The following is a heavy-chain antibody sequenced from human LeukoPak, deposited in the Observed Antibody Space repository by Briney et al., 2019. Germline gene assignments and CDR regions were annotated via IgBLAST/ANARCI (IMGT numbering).Heavy chain of an antibody. CDR2: IYTSGST. V-gene: IGHV4-4*09. CDR1: GGSISSYY. J-gene: IGHJ5*02. D-gene: IGHD4-11*01. Sequence: SETLSLICPVSGGSISSYYWSWIRQPPGKGLEWVGYIYTSGSTNYNPSLKSRVTISVDTSKNQFSLKLSSVTAADTAVYYCARHDDYSNYNWFDPWAQGTLVTVSS. CDR3: ARHDDYSNYNWFDP.